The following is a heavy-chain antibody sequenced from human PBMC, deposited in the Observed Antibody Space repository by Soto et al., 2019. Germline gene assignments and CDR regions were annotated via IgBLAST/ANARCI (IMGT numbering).Heavy chain of an antibody. D-gene: IGHD3-16*01. CDR2: ISAYNGNT. V-gene: IGHV1-18*01. CDR3: ASWTIMTRGFDP. J-gene: IGHJ5*02. CDR1: GYTLTSDG. Sequence: ASVKGSCKGSGYTLTSDGISWVRQAPGQGLEWMGWISAYNGNTNYAQKLQGRVTMTTDTSTSTAYMELRSLRSDDTAVYYCASWTIMTRGFDPWGQGTLVTVSS.